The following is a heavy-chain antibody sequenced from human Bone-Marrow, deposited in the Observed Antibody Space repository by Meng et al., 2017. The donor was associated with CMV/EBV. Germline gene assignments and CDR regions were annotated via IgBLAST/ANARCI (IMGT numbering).Heavy chain of an antibody. CDR3: AREFLPTYYDFWSGYRAFDI. Sequence: GESLKISCAASGFTFSSYAMHWVRQAPGKGLEWVAVISYDGSNKYYADSVNGRFTISRDNSKNTLYLQMNSLRAEDTAVYYCAREFLPTYYDFWSGYRAFDIWGQGTMVTVSS. CDR2: ISYDGSNK. CDR1: GFTFSSYA. V-gene: IGHV3-30-3*01. D-gene: IGHD3-3*01. J-gene: IGHJ3*02.